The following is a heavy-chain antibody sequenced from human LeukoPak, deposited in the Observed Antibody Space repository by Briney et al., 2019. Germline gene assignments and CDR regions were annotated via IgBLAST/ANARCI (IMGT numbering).Heavy chain of an antibody. V-gene: IGHV3-53*01. J-gene: IGHJ4*02. Sequence: GGSLRLSCAASGFTVSSNYMSWVRQAPGKGLEWVSVIYSGGSTYYADSVKGRFTISRDNSKNTLYLQMNSLRAEDTAVYYCARAYDSSGYEADWGQGTLVTVSS. CDR3: ARAYDSSGYEAD. D-gene: IGHD3-22*01. CDR1: GFTVSSNY. CDR2: IYSGGST.